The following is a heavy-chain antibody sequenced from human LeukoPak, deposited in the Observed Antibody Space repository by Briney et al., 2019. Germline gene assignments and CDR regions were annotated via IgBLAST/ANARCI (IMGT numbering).Heavy chain of an antibody. Sequence: ASVKVSCKASGGTFSSYAISWVRQAPGQGLEWVGRIIPILGIANYAQKFQGRVTVTADKSTSTAYMELSSLRSEDTAVYYCATRPPYSSGWYVYWGQGTLVTVSS. CDR1: GGTFSSYA. CDR3: ATRPPYSSGWYVY. J-gene: IGHJ4*02. V-gene: IGHV1-69*04. CDR2: IIPILGIA. D-gene: IGHD6-19*01.